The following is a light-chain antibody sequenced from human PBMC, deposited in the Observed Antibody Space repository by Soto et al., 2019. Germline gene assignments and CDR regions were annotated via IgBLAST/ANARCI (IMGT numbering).Light chain of an antibody. CDR3: QSYDSSLSLIV. CDR1: SSNIGAGYD. J-gene: IGLJ1*01. V-gene: IGLV1-40*01. CDR2: GNS. Sequence: QSVLTQPPSVSGAPGQRVTISCTGSSSNIGAGYDVHWYQQLPGTAPKLLIYGNSNRPSGVPDRFSGSKSGTSASLAITGVQADDEADYYCQSYDSSLSLIVFGTGTKVTVL.